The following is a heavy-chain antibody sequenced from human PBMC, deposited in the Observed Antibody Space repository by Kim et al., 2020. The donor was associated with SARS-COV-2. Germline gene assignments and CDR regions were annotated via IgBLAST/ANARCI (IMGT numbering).Heavy chain of an antibody. CDR2: ISITGTTS. D-gene: IGHD1-26*01. CDR1: GFSYNSHT. J-gene: IGHJ3*01. Sequence: GGSLRLSCSASGFSYNSHTMNWVRQAPGKGLEWVSYISITGTTSILADSVKGRFTISRDNAGNSLFLQMNSLREEDTAVYYCARGASGAFDVWGQGTKVT. CDR3: ARGASGAFDV. V-gene: IGHV3-48*02.